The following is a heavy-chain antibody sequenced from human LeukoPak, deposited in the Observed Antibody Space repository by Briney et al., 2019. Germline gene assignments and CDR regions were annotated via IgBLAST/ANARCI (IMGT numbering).Heavy chain of an antibody. J-gene: IGHJ3*02. CDR3: ARDASMAARTTAFDI. CDR1: GGSISSYY. Sequence: KPSETLSLTCTVSGGSISSYYWSWIRQPPGKGLEWIGYIYYSGSTNYNPSLKSRVTISVDTSKNQFSLKLSSVTAADTAVYYCARDASMAARTTAFDIWGQGTMVTVSS. CDR2: IYYSGST. D-gene: IGHD6-6*01. V-gene: IGHV4-59*01.